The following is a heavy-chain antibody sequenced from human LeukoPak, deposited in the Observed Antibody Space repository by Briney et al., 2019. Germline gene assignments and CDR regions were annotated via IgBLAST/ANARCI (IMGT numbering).Heavy chain of an antibody. V-gene: IGHV3-9*01. D-gene: IGHD3-22*01. CDR2: INWNSGFI. CDR1: GFTFDDYA. Sequence: GGSLRLSCAASGFTFDDYAMHWVRQAPGKGLEWVSGINWNSGFIGYADSVKGRFTISRDNSKNTLYLQMNSLRPGDTAVYYCAKVGDYFDSTGYYNLWGQGTLVTVSS. J-gene: IGHJ5*02. CDR3: AKVGDYFDSTGYYNL.